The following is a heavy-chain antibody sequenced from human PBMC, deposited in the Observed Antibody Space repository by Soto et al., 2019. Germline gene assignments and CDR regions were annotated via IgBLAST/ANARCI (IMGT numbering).Heavy chain of an antibody. Sequence: QVQLVESGGGLVKPGGSLRLSCAASGFTFSDYYMSWIRQAPGKGLEWVSYISSSSSYTNYADSVKGRFTISRDNAKNSLYLQMNSLRAEDTAVYYCARDRDSATHWYFDLWGRGTLVTVSS. J-gene: IGHJ2*01. CDR1: GFTFSDYY. CDR3: ARDRDSATHWYFDL. D-gene: IGHD1-26*01. V-gene: IGHV3-11*06. CDR2: ISSSSSYT.